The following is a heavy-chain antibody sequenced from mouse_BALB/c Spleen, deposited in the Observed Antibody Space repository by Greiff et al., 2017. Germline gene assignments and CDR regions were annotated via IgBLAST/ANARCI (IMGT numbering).Heavy chain of an antibody. CDR3: ARDYGSRSFAY. Sequence: VHVKQSGPELVKPGASVKISCKASGYTFTDYNMHWVKQSHGKSLEWIGYIYPYNGGTGYNQKFKSKATLTVDNSSSTAYMELRSLTSEDSAVYYCARDYGSRSFAYWGQGTLVTVSA. J-gene: IGHJ3*01. CDR2: IYPYNGGT. CDR1: GYTFTDYN. V-gene: IGHV1S29*02. D-gene: IGHD1-1*01.